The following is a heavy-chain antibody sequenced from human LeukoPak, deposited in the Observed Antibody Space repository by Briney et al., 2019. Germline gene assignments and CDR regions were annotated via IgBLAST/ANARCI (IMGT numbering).Heavy chain of an antibody. CDR3: ARGLGSGSYYHY. V-gene: IGHV4-34*01. J-gene: IGHJ4*02. Sequence: TSETLSLTCAIYGGSSSGNYWSWVRQPPGEGLEWIGEINRGGNTNYNPSLKSRVTISVDTSKNQFSLKLTSVAAADTAVYYCARGLGSGSYYHYWGQGTLVTVSS. CDR2: INRGGNT. D-gene: IGHD3-10*01. CDR1: GGSSSGNY.